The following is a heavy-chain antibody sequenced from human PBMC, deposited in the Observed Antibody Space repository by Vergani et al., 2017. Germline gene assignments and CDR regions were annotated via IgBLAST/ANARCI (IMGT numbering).Heavy chain of an antibody. CDR3: ATPEAPCSSTSCPNCYDLDV. V-gene: IGHV3-23*01. CDR2: ISGSGGST. J-gene: IGHJ6*03. CDR1: GFTFSSYA. D-gene: IGHD2-2*01. Sequence: EVQLLESGGGLVQPGGSLRLSCAASGFTFSSYAMSWVRQAPGKGLEWVSAISGSGGSTYYADSVKGRFTISRDNSKNTLYLQMNSLRAEDTAVYYCATPEAPCSSTSCPNCYDLDVWGKGTTVTVSS.